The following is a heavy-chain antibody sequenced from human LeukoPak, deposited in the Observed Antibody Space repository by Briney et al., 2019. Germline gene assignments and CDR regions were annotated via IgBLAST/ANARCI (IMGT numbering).Heavy chain of an antibody. V-gene: IGHV3-7*01. D-gene: IGHD5-12*01. Sequence: GGTLRLSGAGSGWAVSGDWWGWIREAPGKGLGRVGDIKQDGREIYYVDSVKGRFTISRDTATGSLYLQMNSLRAEDTAVYYCARDRGHSGYDLYDYSGQGTLVTVTS. J-gene: IGHJ4*02. CDR1: GWAVSGDW. CDR2: IKQDGREI. CDR3: ARDRGHSGYDLYDY.